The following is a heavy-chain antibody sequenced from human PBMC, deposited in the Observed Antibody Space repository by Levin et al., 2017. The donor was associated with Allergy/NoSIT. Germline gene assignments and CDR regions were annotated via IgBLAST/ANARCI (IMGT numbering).Heavy chain of an antibody. V-gene: IGHV3-23*01. CDR2: ISGSGGST. CDR1: GFTFSSYA. CDR3: AKDYYGSGSYYNPYDY. J-gene: IGHJ4*02. D-gene: IGHD3-10*01. Sequence: GESLKISCAASGFTFSSYAMSWVRQAPGKGLEWVSGISGSGGSTYYADSVKGRFTISRDNSKNTLYLQMNSLRVEDTAVYYCAKDYYGSGSYYNPYDYWGQGTLVTVSS.